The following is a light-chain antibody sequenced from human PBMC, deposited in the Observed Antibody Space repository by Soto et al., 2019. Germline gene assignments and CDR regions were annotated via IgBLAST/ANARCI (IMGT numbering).Light chain of an antibody. CDR3: SSSTSSSTLV. V-gene: IGLV2-14*01. J-gene: IGLJ2*01. CDR2: DVN. Sequence: QSALTRPASVSGSPGQSITISCTGTSSDVGGYNYVSWYQQHPGKAPKLMIYDVNNRPSGVSNRFSGSKSGNTASLTISGLQAEDEADYYCSSSTSSSTLVFGGGTKLTVL. CDR1: SSDVGGYNY.